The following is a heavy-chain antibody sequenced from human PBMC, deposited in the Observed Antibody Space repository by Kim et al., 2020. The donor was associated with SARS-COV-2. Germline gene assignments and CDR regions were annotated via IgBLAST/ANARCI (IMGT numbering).Heavy chain of an antibody. CDR1: GFTFSNAW. Sequence: GGSLRLSCAASGFTFSNAWMSWVRQAPGKGLEWVGRIKSKTDGGTTDYAAPVKGRFTISRDGSKNTLYLQMNSLKTEDTAVYFCTTLFHIVVVVAATPDSDPPYGMDVWGQGTTVTVSS. CDR3: TTLFHIVVVVAATPDSDPPYGMDV. CDR2: IKSKTDGGTT. D-gene: IGHD2-15*01. V-gene: IGHV3-15*01. J-gene: IGHJ6*02.